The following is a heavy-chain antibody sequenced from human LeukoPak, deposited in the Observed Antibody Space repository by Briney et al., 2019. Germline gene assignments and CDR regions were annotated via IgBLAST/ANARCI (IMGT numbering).Heavy chain of an antibody. CDR1: GYTFTSYD. D-gene: IGHD3-22*01. CDR2: MNPNSGNT. J-gene: IGHJ6*02. V-gene: IGHV1-8*03. Sequence: ASVKVSCKVSGYTFTSYDINWVRQATGQGLEWMGWMNPNSGNTGYAQKFQGRVTITRNTSISTAYMELSSLRSEDTAVYYCARGGRYYDSSGYYPFRFDYYGMDVWGQGTTVTVSS. CDR3: ARGGRYYDSSGYYPFRFDYYGMDV.